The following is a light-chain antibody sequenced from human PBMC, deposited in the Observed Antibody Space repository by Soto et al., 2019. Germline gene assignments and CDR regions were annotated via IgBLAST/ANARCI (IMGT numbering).Light chain of an antibody. V-gene: IGLV1-44*01. CDR1: SSNIGSNI. J-gene: IGLJ3*02. CDR3: AAWDDSLNGYWV. CDR2: NDN. Sequence: QSVLTQPPSASGTPGQRVTISCSGSSSNIGSNIVNWYQQLPGTAPKLLIFNDNQRPSGVPDRFSASKSGTSASLAISGLQSVDEADYYCAAWDDSLNGYWVFGGGTKVTV.